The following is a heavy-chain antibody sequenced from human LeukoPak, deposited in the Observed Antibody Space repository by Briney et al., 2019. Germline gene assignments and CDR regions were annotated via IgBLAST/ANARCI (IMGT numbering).Heavy chain of an antibody. V-gene: IGHV3-21*01. D-gene: IGHD1-26*01. CDR1: GFSFSSYW. Sequence: PGGSLRLSCAASGFSFSSYWMHWVRQAPGKGLEWVSSISSSSRYIYYADSVKGRFTISRDNAKNSLFLQMNSLRAEDTAVYYCVSGSPAGDYWGQGTLVTVSS. CDR2: ISSSSRYI. J-gene: IGHJ4*02. CDR3: VSGSPAGDY.